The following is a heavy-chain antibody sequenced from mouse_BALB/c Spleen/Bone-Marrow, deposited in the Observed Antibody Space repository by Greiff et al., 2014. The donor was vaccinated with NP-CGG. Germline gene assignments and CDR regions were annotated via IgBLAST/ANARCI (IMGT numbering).Heavy chain of an antibody. D-gene: IGHD2-14*01. Sequence: EVQLQQSGPGLVKPSQSLSLTCSVTGYSITSGYHCNWIRQFPGNKLEWMGYISYDSSNNYNPSIKNRISITRDTSKNQFFLKLNSVTTDDTATYYCATYYRFDKGLQALPYWGQGTLFTVSA. CDR1: GYSITSGYH. CDR3: ATYYRFDKGLQALPY. CDR2: ISYDSSN. V-gene: IGHV3-6*02. J-gene: IGHJ3*01.